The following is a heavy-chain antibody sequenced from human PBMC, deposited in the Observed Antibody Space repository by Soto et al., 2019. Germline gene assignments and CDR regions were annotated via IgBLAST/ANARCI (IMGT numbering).Heavy chain of an antibody. CDR1: GYTFTSYY. J-gene: IGHJ6*02. Sequence: GASVKVSCKASGYTFTSYYMHWVRQAPGQGLEWMGIINPSGGSTSYAQKFQGRVTMTRDTSTSTVYMELSSLRSEDTAVYYCARDLGIVLVPAAMGPTPIYGMDVWGQGTTVTVSS. V-gene: IGHV1-46*01. CDR3: ARDLGIVLVPAAMGPTPIYGMDV. D-gene: IGHD2-2*01. CDR2: INPSGGST.